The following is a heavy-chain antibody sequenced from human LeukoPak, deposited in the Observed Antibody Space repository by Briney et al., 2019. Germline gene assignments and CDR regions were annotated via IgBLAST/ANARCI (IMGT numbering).Heavy chain of an antibody. J-gene: IGHJ6*02. V-gene: IGHV3-48*03. Sequence: PGGSLRLSCAASGFTFSSYEMNWVRQAPGKGLEWVSYISSSGSTIYYADSVKGRFTISRDNAKNSLYMQMNSLRAEDTAVYYCASKGSGDHYYYYGIDVWGQGTTVTVSS. CDR2: ISSSGSTI. CDR3: ASKGSGDHYYYYGIDV. CDR1: GFTFSSYE. D-gene: IGHD3-10*01.